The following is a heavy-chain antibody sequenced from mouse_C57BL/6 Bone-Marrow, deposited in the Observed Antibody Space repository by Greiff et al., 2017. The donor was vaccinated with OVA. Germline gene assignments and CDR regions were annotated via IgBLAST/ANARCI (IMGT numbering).Heavy chain of an antibody. CDR3: AREEITTVGGAMDY. D-gene: IGHD1-1*01. CDR2: IDPSDSYT. CDR1: GYTFTSYW. Sequence: VQLQQPGAELVRPGTSVKLSCKASGYTFTSYWMHWVKQRPGQGLEWIGVIDPSDSYTNYNQKFKGKATLTVDTSSSTAYMQLSSLTSEDSAVYYCAREEITTVGGAMDYWGQGTSVTVSS. V-gene: IGHV1-59*01. J-gene: IGHJ4*01.